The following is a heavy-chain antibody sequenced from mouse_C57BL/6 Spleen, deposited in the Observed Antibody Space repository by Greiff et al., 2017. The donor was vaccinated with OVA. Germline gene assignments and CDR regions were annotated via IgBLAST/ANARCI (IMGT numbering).Heavy chain of an antibody. CDR2: IYPGSGST. D-gene: IGHD2-2*01. CDR1: GYTFTSYW. V-gene: IGHV1-55*01. Sequence: QVQLQQPGAELVKPGASVKMSCKASGYTFTSYWITWVKQRPGQGLEWIGDIYPGSGSTNYNEKFKSKATLTVDTSSSTAYMQLSSLTSEDSAVYYCARSDLLWSRGFAYWGQGTLVTVSA. CDR3: ARSDLLWSRGFAY. J-gene: IGHJ3*01.